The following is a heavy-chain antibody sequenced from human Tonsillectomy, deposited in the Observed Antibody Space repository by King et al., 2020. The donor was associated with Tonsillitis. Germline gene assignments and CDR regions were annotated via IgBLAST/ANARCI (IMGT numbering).Heavy chain of an antibody. V-gene: IGHV3-33*01. CDR1: GFTFSSYG. J-gene: IGHJ6*03. CDR3: ARVRYGYYMDV. CDR2: IWYDGSNK. D-gene: IGHD3-10*01. Sequence: VQLVESGGGVVQPGRSLRLSCAASGFTFSSYGMHWVRQAPGKGLEWVAVIWYDGSNKYYADSVKGRFTISRDNSKNTLYLQMNSLRAEDTAVYYCARVRYGYYMDVWGKGTAVTVSS.